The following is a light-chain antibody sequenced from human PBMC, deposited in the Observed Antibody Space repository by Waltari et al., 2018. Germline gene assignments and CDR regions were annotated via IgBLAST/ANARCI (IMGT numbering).Light chain of an antibody. CDR1: QGISSY. CDR3: LQHNSYPYS. Sequence: DIQMTQSPSSLSASVRDTVTITCRASQGISSYLNWFQQKPGKAPKLLIYAATTLQSGVPSRFSGSGSGTEFTLTISSLQPEDFAAYYCLQHNSYPYSFGQGTKVEIK. CDR2: AAT. J-gene: IGKJ2*03. V-gene: IGKV1-17*01.